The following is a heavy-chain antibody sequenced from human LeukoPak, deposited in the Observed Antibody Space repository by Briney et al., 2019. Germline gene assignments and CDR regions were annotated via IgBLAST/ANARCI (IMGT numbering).Heavy chain of an antibody. D-gene: IGHD3-22*01. CDR1: GITLSNYG. J-gene: IGHJ4*02. Sequence: GGSLRLSCAVSGITLSNYGTSWVRQAPGKGLEWVAGISDSGGSTNYADSVKGRFTITRDNPKNTLYLQMNSLRAEDTAVYFCAKRGVVIRVILVGFHKEAYYFDSWGQGALVTVSS. V-gene: IGHV3-23*01. CDR3: AKRGVVIRVILVGFHKEAYYFDS. CDR2: ISDSGGST.